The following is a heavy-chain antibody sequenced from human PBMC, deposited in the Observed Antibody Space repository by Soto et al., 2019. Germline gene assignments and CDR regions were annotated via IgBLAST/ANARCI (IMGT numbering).Heavy chain of an antibody. CDR1: GFSFSNYV. CDR3: AKGGDSWSGYSHY. J-gene: IGHJ4*02. D-gene: IGHD3-3*01. Sequence: GGSLRLSFAASGFSFSNYVMSWVRQAPGKGLEWVSGISDSGGSSFDVDSVRGRFTISRDNSKNTLYLQMNSLTNEDTAVYYCAKGGDSWSGYSHYWGRGTLVTVSS. CDR2: ISDSGGSS. V-gene: IGHV3-23*01.